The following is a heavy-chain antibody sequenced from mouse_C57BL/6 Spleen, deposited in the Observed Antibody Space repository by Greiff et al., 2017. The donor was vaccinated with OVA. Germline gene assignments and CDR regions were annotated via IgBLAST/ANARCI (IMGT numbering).Heavy chain of an antibody. J-gene: IGHJ4*01. D-gene: IGHD1-1*01. CDR3: ARNYGSSYVGYYAMDY. Sequence: EVKVEESGPGLVKPSQSLSLTCSVTGYSITSGYYWNWIRQFPGNKLEWMGYISYDGSNNYNPSLKNRISITRDTSKNQFFLKLNSVTTEDTATYYCARNYGSSYVGYYAMDYWGQGTSVTVSS. CDR1: GYSITSGYY. V-gene: IGHV3-6*01. CDR2: ISYDGSN.